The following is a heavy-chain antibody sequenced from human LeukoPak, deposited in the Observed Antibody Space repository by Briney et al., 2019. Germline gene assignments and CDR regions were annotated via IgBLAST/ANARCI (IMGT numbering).Heavy chain of an antibody. D-gene: IGHD4-17*01. V-gene: IGHV1-18*01. CDR1: GYTFTSYG. CDR3: ARVIRTVTTHVGFDP. Sequence: GASVKVSCKASGYTFTSYGISWVRQAPGQGLEWMGWISAYNGNTNYAQKLQGRVTMTTDTSTSTAYMELRSLRSDDTAVYYCARVIRTVTTHVGFDPWGQGTLVTVSS. J-gene: IGHJ5*02. CDR2: ISAYNGNT.